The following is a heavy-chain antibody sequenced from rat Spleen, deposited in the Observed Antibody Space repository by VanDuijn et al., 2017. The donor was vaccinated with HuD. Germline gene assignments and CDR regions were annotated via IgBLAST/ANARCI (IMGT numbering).Heavy chain of an antibody. V-gene: IGHV2S8*01. D-gene: IGHD1-11*01. CDR2: ISSGGTT. CDR3: TRTYGGYTSHWFAY. CDR1: GFSLTSNG. Sequence: QVQLKESGPGPVQPSQTLSLTCTVSGFSLTSNGVSWVRQPPGKGLEWIAAISSGGTTYYNSALKSRLSISRDTSKSQVFLKMNSLQSEDTATYFCTRTYGGYTSHWFAYWGQGTLVTVSS. J-gene: IGHJ3*01.